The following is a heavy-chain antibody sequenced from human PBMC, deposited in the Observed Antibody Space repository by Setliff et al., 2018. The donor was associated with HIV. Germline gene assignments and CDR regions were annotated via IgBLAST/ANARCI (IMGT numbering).Heavy chain of an antibody. CDR2: VFPDDSDT. V-gene: IGHV5-51*01. D-gene: IGHD5-12*01. J-gene: IGHJ5*02. CDR1: GYSFTTLW. Sequence: PGESLKISCQASGYSFTTLWIAWVRQMPGKGLEWMGMVFPDDSDTRYSPSFQGQVSMSADKSINTAYLQWTSLKAADSAIYYCARQEAIVGTIKGWFDLWGQGTLVTVSS. CDR3: ARQEAIVGTIKGWFDL.